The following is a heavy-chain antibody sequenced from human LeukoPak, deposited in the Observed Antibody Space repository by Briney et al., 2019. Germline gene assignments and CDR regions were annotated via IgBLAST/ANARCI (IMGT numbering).Heavy chain of an antibody. D-gene: IGHD3-10*01. CDR1: GGSISSSNW. J-gene: IGHJ6*03. CDR2: IYHSGST. Sequence: PSETLSLTCAVSGGSISSSNWWSWVRQPPGKGLEWIGEIYHSGSTNYNPSLKSRVTISVDKSKNQFSLKLSSVTAADTAVYYCAMILPPVGAHHYYYYYYYMDVWGKGTTVTVSS. CDR3: AMILPPVGAHHYYYYYYYMDV. V-gene: IGHV4-4*02.